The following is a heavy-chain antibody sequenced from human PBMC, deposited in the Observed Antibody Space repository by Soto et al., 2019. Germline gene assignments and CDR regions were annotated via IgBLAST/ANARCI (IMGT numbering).Heavy chain of an antibody. CDR3: ARGGRQWLVTSDFIY. V-gene: IGHV3-30*03. CDR1: GFTFNDYA. J-gene: IGHJ4*02. CDR2: VSHDGRNT. Sequence: VQLVESGGGVVQPGRSLRLSCAASGFTFNDYAMHWVRQAPGKGLEWVAVVSHDGRNTHYADSVKGRFTISRDSSKNTVSLEMTSLRAEDTAVYYCARGGRQWLVTSDFIYWGQGALVTVSS. D-gene: IGHD6-19*01.